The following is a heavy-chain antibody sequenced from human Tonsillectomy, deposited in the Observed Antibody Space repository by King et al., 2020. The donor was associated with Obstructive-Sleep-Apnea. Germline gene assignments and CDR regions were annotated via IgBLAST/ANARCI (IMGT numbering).Heavy chain of an antibody. CDR3: AKGPFIVVVVGDWFDP. CDR2: ISGSGGST. CDR1: GFTFSSYA. Sequence: VQLVESGGGLVQPGGSLRLSCAASGFTFSSYAMSWVRQAPGKGLEWVSAISGSGGSTYYADSVKGRFTISRDNSKNTLYLQMNRLRAEDTAVYYCAKGPFIVVVVGDWFDPWGQGTLVTVSS. J-gene: IGHJ5*02. D-gene: IGHD2-15*01. V-gene: IGHV3-23*04.